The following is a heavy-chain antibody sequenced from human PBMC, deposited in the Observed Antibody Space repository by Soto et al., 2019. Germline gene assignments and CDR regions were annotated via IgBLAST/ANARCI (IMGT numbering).Heavy chain of an antibody. D-gene: IGHD2-21*02. V-gene: IGHV1-2*02. J-gene: IGHJ4*02. CDR2: INPNSGGA. CDR3: ARDLGGDSSNLALYFDY. CDR1: GYTFTGYY. Sequence: ASVKVSCKASGYTFTGYYMHWVRQAPGQGLEWMGWINPNSGGANYAQKFQGRVTMTRDTSISTAYMELSRLRSDDTAVYYCARDLGGDSSNLALYFDYWGQGTLVTVSS.